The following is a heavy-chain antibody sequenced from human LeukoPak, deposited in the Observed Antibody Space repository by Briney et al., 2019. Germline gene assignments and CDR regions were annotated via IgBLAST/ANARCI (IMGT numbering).Heavy chain of an antibody. D-gene: IGHD3-10*01. CDR3: AKVIRGGYGMDV. V-gene: IGHV3-48*03. Sequence: GGSLRLSCAASGFTFSSYEMNWVRQAPGKGLEWVSYISSSAGSIHYADSVKGRFTISRDNAKNSLSLQLNSLRDEDTAVYFCAKVIRGGYGMDVWGQGTTVTVSS. CDR1: GFTFSSYE. CDR2: ISSSAGSI. J-gene: IGHJ6*02.